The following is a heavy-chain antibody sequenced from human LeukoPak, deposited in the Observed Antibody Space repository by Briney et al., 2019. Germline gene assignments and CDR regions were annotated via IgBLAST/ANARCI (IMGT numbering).Heavy chain of an antibody. J-gene: IGHJ4*02. D-gene: IGHD6-13*01. V-gene: IGHV3-53*01. CDR3: AREGAAAGSYYFDY. CDR1: GFTVSSDY. Sequence: GGSLRLSCAASGFTVSSDYMSWVRQAPGKGLEWVSVIYSGGSTYYADSVKGRFTISRDNSKNTLYLQMNSLRAEDTAVYYCAREGAAAGSYYFDYWGQGTLVTVSS. CDR2: IYSGGST.